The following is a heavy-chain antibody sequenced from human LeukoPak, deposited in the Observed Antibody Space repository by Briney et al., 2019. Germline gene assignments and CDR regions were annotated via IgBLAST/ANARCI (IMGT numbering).Heavy chain of an antibody. Sequence: EASVKVSCKASGYTFTGYYMHWVRQAPGQGLEWMGWINPNSGGTNYAQKFQGRVTMTRDTSIGTAYMELSRLRSDDTAVYYCARDSHNWNYSAFDPWGQGTPVTVSS. V-gene: IGHV1-2*02. J-gene: IGHJ5*02. CDR3: ARDSHNWNYSAFDP. CDR2: INPNSGGT. CDR1: GYTFTGYY. D-gene: IGHD1-7*01.